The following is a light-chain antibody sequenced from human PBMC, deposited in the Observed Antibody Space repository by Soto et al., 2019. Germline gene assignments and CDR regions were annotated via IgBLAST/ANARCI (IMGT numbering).Light chain of an antibody. Sequence: QSALTQPPSAFGSPGQSVTISCTGTSSDVGGDDYVSWYQQHPGKAPKLLIYEVNKRPSGVPDRISGSKSGNTASLTVSGLQAEDEADYYCSSYAGNNNVVFGGGTKLTVL. CDR2: EVN. CDR3: SSYAGNNNVV. V-gene: IGLV2-8*01. J-gene: IGLJ2*01. CDR1: SSDVGGDDY.